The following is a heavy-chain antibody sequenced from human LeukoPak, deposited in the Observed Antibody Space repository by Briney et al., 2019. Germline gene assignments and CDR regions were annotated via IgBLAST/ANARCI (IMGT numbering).Heavy chain of an antibody. CDR1: GFTVSSNY. J-gene: IGHJ4*02. CDR2: INSDGIT. CDR3: ARDFDTLTGSIFDY. D-gene: IGHD3-9*01. Sequence: GGSLRLSCAASGFTVSSNYMSWVRQGPGKGLEWVSLINSDGITYYADSVKGRFTISRDNSKNTLYLQMNSLRAEDTAVYYCARDFDTLTGSIFDYWGQGTLVTVST. V-gene: IGHV3-53*01.